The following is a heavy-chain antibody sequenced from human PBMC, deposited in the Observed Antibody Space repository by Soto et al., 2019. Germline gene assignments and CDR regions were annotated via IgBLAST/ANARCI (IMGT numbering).Heavy chain of an antibody. CDR2: ISWNSGSI. CDR3: AKDTRLERGGGMDV. J-gene: IGHJ6*02. V-gene: IGHV3-9*01. Sequence: EVQLVESGGGLVQPGRSLRLSCAASGFTYDDYAMHWVQQAPGKGLEWVSGISWNSGSIGYADSVKGRFTISRDNAKNSLYLQMNSLRAEDTALYYCAKDTRLERGGGMDVGGQGTTVTVSS. CDR1: GFTYDDYA. D-gene: IGHD1-1*01.